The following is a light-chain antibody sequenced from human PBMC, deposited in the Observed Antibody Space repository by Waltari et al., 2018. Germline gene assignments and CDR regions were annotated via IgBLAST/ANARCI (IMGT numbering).Light chain of an antibody. J-gene: IGKJ1*01. CDR1: QSVSSSY. CDR3: QQYGNSLWT. Sequence: EIVLTQSPGTLSLSPGERATLPGRASQSVSSSYLAWYQQKPGQAPRLLIYGASSRATGIPDRFSGSGSGTDFILIISRLEPEDFAVYYCQQYGNSLWTFGQGTKVEIK. CDR2: GAS. V-gene: IGKV3-20*01.